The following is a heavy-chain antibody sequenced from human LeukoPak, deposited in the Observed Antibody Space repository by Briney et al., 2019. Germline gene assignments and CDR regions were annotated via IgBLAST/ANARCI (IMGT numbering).Heavy chain of an antibody. CDR1: GFTFSSYE. D-gene: IGHD2-15*01. J-gene: IGHJ4*02. Sequence: GGSLRLSCAASGFTFSSYEMNWVRQAPGKGLEWVSAISGSGGSPYYADSVKGRFTISRDNSKNTLYLQMNSLRAEDTAVYYCAKCSGGSCYFSLDYWGQGTLVTVSS. CDR2: ISGSGGSP. CDR3: AKCSGGSCYFSLDY. V-gene: IGHV3-23*01.